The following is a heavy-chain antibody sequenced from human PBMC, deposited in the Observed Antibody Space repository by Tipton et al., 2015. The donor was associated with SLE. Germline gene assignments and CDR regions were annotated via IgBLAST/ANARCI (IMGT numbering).Heavy chain of an antibody. CDR2: ISWDGGST. CDR3: AKSLSSSWLFDY. V-gene: IGHV3-43D*04. Sequence: SLRLSCAASGFTFDDYAMHWVRQAPGKGLEWVSLISWDGGSTYFADSVKGRFTIPRDNSKNSLYLQMNSLRAEDTAVYYCAKSLSSSWLFDYWGQGTLVTVSS. CDR1: GFTFDDYA. J-gene: IGHJ4*02. D-gene: IGHD6-13*01.